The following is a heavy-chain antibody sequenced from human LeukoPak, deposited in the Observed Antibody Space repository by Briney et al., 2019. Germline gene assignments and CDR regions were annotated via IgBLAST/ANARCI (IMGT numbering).Heavy chain of an antibody. CDR2: ISYDGSNK. Sequence: HPGGSLRLSCAASGFTFSSYAMHWVRQAPGKGLEWVAVISYDGSNKYYADSVKGRSTISRDNSKKTLYLQMNSLGVDDTAVYYCARVLFSDYGDYIMAYWGQGTLVTVSS. D-gene: IGHD4-17*01. J-gene: IGHJ4*02. CDR1: GFTFSSYA. CDR3: ARVLFSDYGDYIMAY. V-gene: IGHV3-30-3*01.